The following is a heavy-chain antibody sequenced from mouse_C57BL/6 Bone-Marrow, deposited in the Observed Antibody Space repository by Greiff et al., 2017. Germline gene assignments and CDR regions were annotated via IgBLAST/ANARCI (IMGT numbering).Heavy chain of an antibody. Sequence: VQLQQPGAELVKPGASVKLSCKASGYTFTSYWMQWVKQRPGQGLEWIGEIDPSDSYTNYNQKFKGKATLTVDTSSSTAYMQLSSLTSEDSAVYYCARSDYYGSSYLAYWGQGTLVTVSA. J-gene: IGHJ3*01. CDR3: ARSDYYGSSYLAY. V-gene: IGHV1-50*01. CDR1: GYTFTSYW. D-gene: IGHD1-1*01. CDR2: IDPSDSYT.